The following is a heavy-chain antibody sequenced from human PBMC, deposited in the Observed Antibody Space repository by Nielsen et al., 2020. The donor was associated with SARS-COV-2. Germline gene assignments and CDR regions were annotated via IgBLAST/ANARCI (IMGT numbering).Heavy chain of an antibody. V-gene: IGHV3-30*04. Sequence: GESLKISCAASGFTFSSYAMHWVRQAPGKGLEWVAVISYDGSNKYYADSVKGRFTISRDNSKNTLHLQMNSLRAEDTAVYYCAKAVMLSYFDYWGQGTLVTVSS. D-gene: IGHD3-16*01. CDR1: GFTFSSYA. CDR3: AKAVMLSYFDY. J-gene: IGHJ4*02. CDR2: ISYDGSNK.